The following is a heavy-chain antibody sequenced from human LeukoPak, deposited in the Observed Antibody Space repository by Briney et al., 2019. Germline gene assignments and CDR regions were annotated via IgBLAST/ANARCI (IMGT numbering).Heavy chain of an antibody. CDR3: ARNLMITFGGVIVHGWFDP. D-gene: IGHD3-16*02. Sequence: SETLSLTCTVSGGSISSYCWSWIRQPPGKGLEWIGYIYYSGSTSYNPSLKSRVTISVDTSKNQFSLKLSSVTAADTAVYYCARNLMITFGGVIVHGWFDPWGQGTLVTVSS. V-gene: IGHV4-59*01. CDR1: GGSISSYC. CDR2: IYYSGST. J-gene: IGHJ5*02.